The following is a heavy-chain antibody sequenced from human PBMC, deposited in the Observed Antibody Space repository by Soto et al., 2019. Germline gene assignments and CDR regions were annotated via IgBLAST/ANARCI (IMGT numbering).Heavy chain of an antibody. Sequence: QVQLQQWGAGLLKPSETLSLTCAVYGGSFSGYYWSWIRQPPGKGLEWIGEINHSGSTNYNPSLKSRVTISVDTSKNQFSLKLSSVTAADTAVYYCARGPYGDSDYWGQGTLVTVSS. D-gene: IGHD4-17*01. J-gene: IGHJ4*02. V-gene: IGHV4-34*01. CDR1: GGSFSGYY. CDR2: INHSGST. CDR3: ARGPYGDSDY.